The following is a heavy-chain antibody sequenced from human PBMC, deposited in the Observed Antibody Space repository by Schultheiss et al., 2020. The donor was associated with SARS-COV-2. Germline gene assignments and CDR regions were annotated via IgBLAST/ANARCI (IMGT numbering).Heavy chain of an antibody. V-gene: IGHV3-74*01. CDR1: GFTFDDYA. Sequence: GGSLRLSCAASGFTFDDYAMHWVRQAPGKGLEWVAHINTDGTYTRFADSVKGRFTISRDNARNTVYLQMHSLRAEDTAIYYCARPLTGGQFKSHTWFDPWGQGTLVTVSS. CDR3: ARPLTGGQFKSHTWFDP. J-gene: IGHJ5*02. CDR2: INTDGTYT. D-gene: IGHD1-26*01.